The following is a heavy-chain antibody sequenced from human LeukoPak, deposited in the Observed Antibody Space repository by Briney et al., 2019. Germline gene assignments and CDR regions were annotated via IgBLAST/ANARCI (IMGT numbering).Heavy chain of an antibody. D-gene: IGHD6-19*01. CDR3: ARDPAGAGIYYDY. CDR1: GFTFSTYS. J-gene: IGHJ4*02. V-gene: IGHV3-48*01. CDR2: ISSGGTTI. Sequence: GGSLRLSCAASGFTFSTYSMNWVRQAPGKGLEWVSYISSGGTTIYYADSVKGRFTISRDNAKNSLYLQMNSLRAEDTAVYYCARDPAGAGIYYDYWGQGTLDTVSS.